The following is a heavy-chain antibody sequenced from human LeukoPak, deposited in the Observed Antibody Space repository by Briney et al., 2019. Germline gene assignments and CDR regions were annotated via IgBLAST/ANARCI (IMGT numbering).Heavy chain of an antibody. CDR2: ISGSGGST. V-gene: IGHV3-23*01. J-gene: IGHJ6*02. CDR3: AKDLRHGSIFRVVTKYYYGMDV. Sequence: GGSLRLSCAASGFTFSSYAMSWVRQAPGKGLEWVSAISGSGGSTYYADSVKGRFTISRDNSKNTLYLQMNSLRAEDTAVYYCAKDLRHGSIFRVVTKYYYGMDVWGQGTTVTVSS. D-gene: IGHD3-3*01. CDR1: GFTFSSYA.